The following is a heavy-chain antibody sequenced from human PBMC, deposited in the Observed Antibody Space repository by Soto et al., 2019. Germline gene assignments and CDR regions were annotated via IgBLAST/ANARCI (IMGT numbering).Heavy chain of an antibody. J-gene: IGHJ4*02. CDR1: GFSFGAYG. CDR3: AKVSVGYVDPNSGLAEAY. D-gene: IGHD3-10*01. V-gene: IGHV3-30*18. CDR2: VSADGNRQ. Sequence: QVQLVESGGGAAQPGTSLTLSCAASGFSFGAYGMHWVRQAPGKGLEWVAVVSADGNRQLYADSVRGRFTISRDNSKNTLHLQMNSLRSDDTAMYYCAKVSVGYVDPNSGLAEAYWGQGARVTVSS.